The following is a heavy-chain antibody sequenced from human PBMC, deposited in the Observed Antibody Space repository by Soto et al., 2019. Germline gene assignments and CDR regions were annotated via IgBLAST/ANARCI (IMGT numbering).Heavy chain of an antibody. Sequence: SSETLSLTCTVSGGSISSGDYYWSWIRQPPGKGLEWIGYIYYSGSTYYNPSLKSRVTISVDTSKNQFSLKLSSVTAADTAVYYCARVLLPPSGYYFSSWGQGTLVTVSS. J-gene: IGHJ4*02. V-gene: IGHV4-30-4*01. CDR3: ARVLLPPSGYYFSS. D-gene: IGHD3-22*01. CDR2: IYYSGST. CDR1: GGSISSGDYY.